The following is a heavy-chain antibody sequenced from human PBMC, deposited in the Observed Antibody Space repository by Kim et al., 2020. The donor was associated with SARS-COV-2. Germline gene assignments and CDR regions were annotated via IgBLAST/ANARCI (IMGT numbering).Heavy chain of an antibody. CDR3: ARTPAYSSSWYYYYYGMDV. D-gene: IGHD6-6*01. Sequence: SQTLSLTCAISGDSVSSNSAAWNWIRQSPSRGLEWLGRTYYRSKWYNDYAVSVKSRITINPDTSKNQFSLQLNSVTPEDTAVYYCARTPAYSSSWYYYYYGMDVWGQGTTVTVSS. J-gene: IGHJ6*02. CDR2: TYYRSKWYN. CDR1: GDSVSSNSAA. V-gene: IGHV6-1*01.